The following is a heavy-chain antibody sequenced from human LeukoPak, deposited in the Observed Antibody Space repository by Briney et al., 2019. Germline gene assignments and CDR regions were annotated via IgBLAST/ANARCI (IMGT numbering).Heavy chain of an antibody. Sequence: SVKVSCTASGGTFSSYAISWVRQAPGQGLEWMGGIIPIFGTANYAQKFQGRVTITADESTSTAYMELSSLRSEDTAVYYCAREMAYCGGDCYSFGYWGQGTLVTVSS. V-gene: IGHV1-69*01. CDR1: GGTFSSYA. D-gene: IGHD2-21*02. CDR2: IIPIFGTA. CDR3: AREMAYCGGDCYSFGY. J-gene: IGHJ4*02.